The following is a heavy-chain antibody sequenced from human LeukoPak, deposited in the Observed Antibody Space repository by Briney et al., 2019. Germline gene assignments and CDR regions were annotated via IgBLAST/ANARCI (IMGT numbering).Heavy chain of an antibody. CDR1: GFTFSSYG. J-gene: IGHJ6*04. D-gene: IGHD3-10*01. CDR2: IWYDGSNK. Sequence: PGRSLRLSCAASGFTFSSYGMHWVRQAPGKGLEWVAVIWYDGSNKYYADSVKGRFTISRDNSKNTPYLQMNSLRAEDTAVYYCARALMVSYYGMDVWGKGTTVTVSS. CDR3: ARALMVSYYGMDV. V-gene: IGHV3-33*01.